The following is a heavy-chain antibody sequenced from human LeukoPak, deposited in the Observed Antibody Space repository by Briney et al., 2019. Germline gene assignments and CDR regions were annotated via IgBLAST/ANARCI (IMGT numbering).Heavy chain of an antibody. Sequence: SETLSLTCTLSGGSISSSSYYWGWIRHPPGKGLEWIGSINYSGSTYYNPSVKGRVTISVDTSKNQFSLKLSSVTAADTAVYYCAIARAIEDSGVVPAATDAFCSWGQRTIVTVSS. CDR1: GGSISSSSYY. CDR3: AIARAIEDSGVVPAATDAFCS. V-gene: IGHV4-39*07. J-gene: IGHJ3*02. D-gene: IGHD2-2*01. CDR2: INYSGST.